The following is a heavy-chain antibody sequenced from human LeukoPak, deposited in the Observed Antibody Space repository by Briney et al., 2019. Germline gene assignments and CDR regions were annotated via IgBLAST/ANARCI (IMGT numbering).Heavy chain of an antibody. V-gene: IGHV3-72*01. J-gene: IGHJ4*02. Sequence: GGSLRLSCAASGFTFSDHYMDWVRQAPGKGLEWVGRSRNKANSYTTEYAASVKGRFTISRDDSKNSLYLQMNSLKTEDTAMYFWVRVDGYNSYFFDYWGQGTLVTVSS. CDR2: SRNKANSYTT. D-gene: IGHD5-24*01. CDR3: VRVDGYNSYFFDY. CDR1: GFTFSDHY.